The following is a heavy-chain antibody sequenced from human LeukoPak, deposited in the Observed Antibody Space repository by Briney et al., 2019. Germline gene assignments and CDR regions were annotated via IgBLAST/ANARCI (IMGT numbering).Heavy chain of an antibody. D-gene: IGHD3-10*01. CDR2: ISSDGSIT. V-gene: IGHV3-74*01. CDR3: ARHLNYYLDY. J-gene: IGHJ4*02. Sequence: GGSLRLSCAASGFTFSTYWMHWVRQAPGKGLEWVSRISSDGSITGYADSVKGRFTISRDNAKNTLYLQMNSLRAEDTAVYYCARHLNYYLDYWGQGTLVTVSS. CDR1: GFTFSTYW.